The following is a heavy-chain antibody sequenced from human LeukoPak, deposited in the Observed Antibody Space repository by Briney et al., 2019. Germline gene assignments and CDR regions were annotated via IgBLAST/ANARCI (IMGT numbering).Heavy chain of an antibody. V-gene: IGHV3-7*01. J-gene: IGHJ5*02. CDR2: IKQDGSEK. D-gene: IGHD3-16*01. CDR1: GFIFNNHD. CDR3: VRDGGTDWYDP. Sequence: PGGSLRLSCAVSGFIFNNHDMTWVRQAPGKGLEWVANIKQDGSEKTYVDSVKGRFTISRDNAKNSIFLQMNSLRVEDMAIYYCVRDGGTDWYDPWGQGTLVSVSS.